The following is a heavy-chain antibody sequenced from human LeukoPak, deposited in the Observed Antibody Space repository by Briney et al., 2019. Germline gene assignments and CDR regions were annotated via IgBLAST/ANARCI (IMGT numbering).Heavy chain of an antibody. CDR3: ARWSVAVAGTASSAFDI. Sequence: SETLSLTCAVYGGSFSGYYWSWIRQPPGKGLEWIGEINHSGSTNYNPSLKSRVTISVDTSKNQFSLKLSSVTAADTAVYYCARWSVAVAGTASSAFDIWGQGTMVTVSS. CDR2: INHSGST. D-gene: IGHD6-19*01. CDR1: GGSFSGYY. V-gene: IGHV4-34*01. J-gene: IGHJ3*02.